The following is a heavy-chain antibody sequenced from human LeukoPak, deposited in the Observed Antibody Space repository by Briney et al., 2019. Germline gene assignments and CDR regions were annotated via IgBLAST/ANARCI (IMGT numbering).Heavy chain of an antibody. V-gene: IGHV4-59*10. J-gene: IGHJ4*02. CDR1: GGSFSGYY. D-gene: IGHD6-19*01. Sequence: SETLSLTCAVYGGSFSGYYWSWIRQPPGKGLEWIGRIYTSGSTNYNPSLKSRVTISVDTSKNQFSLKLSSVTAADTAVYYCARDYSSGWLRRFDYWGQGTLVTVSS. CDR3: ARDYSSGWLRRFDY. CDR2: IYTSGST.